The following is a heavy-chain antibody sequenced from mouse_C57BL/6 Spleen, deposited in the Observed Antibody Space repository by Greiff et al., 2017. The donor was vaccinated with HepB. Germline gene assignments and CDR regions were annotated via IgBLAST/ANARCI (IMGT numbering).Heavy chain of an antibody. J-gene: IGHJ1*03. D-gene: IGHD1-1*01. CDR1: GFNIKDDY. CDR3: TAGVYYYGSSYRYFDV. CDR2: IDPENGDT. Sequence: VQLQQSGAELVRPGASVKLSCTASGFNIKDDYMHWVKQRPEQGLEWIGWIDPENGDTEYASKFQGKATITADTSSNTAYLQLSSLTSEDTAVYYCTAGVYYYGSSYRYFDVWGTGTTVTVSS. V-gene: IGHV14-4*01.